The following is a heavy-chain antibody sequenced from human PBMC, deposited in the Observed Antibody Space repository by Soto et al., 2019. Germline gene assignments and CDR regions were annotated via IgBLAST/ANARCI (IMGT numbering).Heavy chain of an antibody. CDR2: IYYSGST. D-gene: IGHD3-16*01. CDR1: GGSISSYY. V-gene: IGHV4-59*08. Sequence: QVQLQESGPGLVKPSETLSLTCTVSGGSISSYYWSWIRQPPGKGLEWIGYIYYSGSTNYNPSLKSRVTISVDTSKNQFSLKLSSVTAADTAVDYCARRYGWAFDSWGQGTMVTVSS. J-gene: IGHJ3*02. CDR3: ARRYGWAFDS.